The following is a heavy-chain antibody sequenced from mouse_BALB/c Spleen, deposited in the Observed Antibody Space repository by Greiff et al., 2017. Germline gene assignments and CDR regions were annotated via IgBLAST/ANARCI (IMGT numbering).Heavy chain of an antibody. D-gene: IGHD2-3*01. V-gene: IGHV5-12-2*01. CDR1: GFTFSSYT. J-gene: IGHJ2*01. CDR2: ISNGGGST. Sequence: DVMLVESGGGLVKPGGSLKLSCAASGFTFSSYTMSWVRQTPEKRLEWVAYISNGGGSTYYPDTVKGRFTISRDNAKNTLYLQMSSLKSEDTAMYYCARGDGYFDYWGQGTTLTVSS. CDR3: ARGDGYFDY.